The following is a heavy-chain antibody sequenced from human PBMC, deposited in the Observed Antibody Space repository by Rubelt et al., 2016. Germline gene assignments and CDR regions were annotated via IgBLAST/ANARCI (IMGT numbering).Heavy chain of an antibody. CDR3: ARDPGPRGKDY. CDR1: GYTFTSYY. CDR2: INPSGGST. D-gene: IGHD3-10*01. Sequence: QVQLVQSGAEVKKPGASVKVSCKASGYTFTSYYMHWVRQAPGQGLEWMGIINPSGGSTSYAQTFQGRVTMTRDTSTSTVYMELGSLGSEDTAVYYCARDPGPRGKDYWGQGTPVTVSS. V-gene: IGHV1-46*03. J-gene: IGHJ4*02.